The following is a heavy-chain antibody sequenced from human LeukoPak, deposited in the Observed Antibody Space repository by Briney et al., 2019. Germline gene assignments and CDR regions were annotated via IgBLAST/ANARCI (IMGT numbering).Heavy chain of an antibody. CDR1: GFTFSSYA. CDR2: ISGSGGST. Sequence: PGGSLRLSCAASGFTFSSYAMSWVRQAPGKGLEWVSAISGSGGSTYYADSVKGRFAISRDNSKNTLYLQMNSLGAEDTAIYACARGRSGSCYSDFDYWGQGTLVTVSS. D-gene: IGHD2-15*01. CDR3: ARGRSGSCYSDFDY. J-gene: IGHJ4*02. V-gene: IGHV3-23*01.